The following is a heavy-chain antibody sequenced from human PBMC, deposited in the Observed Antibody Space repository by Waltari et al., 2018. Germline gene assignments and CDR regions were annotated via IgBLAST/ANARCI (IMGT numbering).Heavy chain of an antibody. Sequence: QVQLQESGPGLVKPSETLSLTCTVSGYSISSGYYWGWIRQPLGKGLGSIGRTYHSGSTYYNPSLESRVTISVYTSKNQFSLKLSSVTAADAAVFYCARVAGSDFWSGYYAYLGQGTLVTVSS. D-gene: IGHD3-3*01. CDR3: ARVAGSDFWSGYYAY. CDR1: GYSISSGYY. CDR2: TYHSGST. J-gene: IGHJ4*02. V-gene: IGHV4-38-2*02.